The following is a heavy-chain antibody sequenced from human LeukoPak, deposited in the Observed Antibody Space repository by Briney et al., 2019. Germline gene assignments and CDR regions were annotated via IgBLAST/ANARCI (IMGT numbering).Heavy chain of an antibody. V-gene: IGHV3-74*03. J-gene: IGHJ6*03. Sequence: GGSLRLSCVASGFTLSSYWMHWVRQAPGKGLVWVSRINGDGSSTTYADSVKGRFTISRDNTKNTLYLQMNSLRAEDTAVYYCAREAEDIGAWYMDAWGKGTTVIVSS. CDR1: GFTLSSYW. D-gene: IGHD1-14*01. CDR3: AREAEDIGAWYMDA. CDR2: INGDGSST.